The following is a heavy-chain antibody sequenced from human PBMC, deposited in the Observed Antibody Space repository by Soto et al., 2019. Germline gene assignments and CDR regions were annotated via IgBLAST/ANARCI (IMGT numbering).Heavy chain of an antibody. CDR1: GGSISKNGYS. V-gene: IGHV4-30-2*01. CDR2: IYHSGST. J-gene: IGHJ4*02. D-gene: IGHD4-17*01. Sequence: QLHLQESGSGLVKPSQTLSLTCAVSGGSISKNGYSWSWIRQPPRKGLEWIGYIYHSGSTYYNPSLKSPVSVSVDRSNNRFSRNLSSVTAADSAVYYCARPVTTGPVFAFWGQGTLVTVSS. CDR3: ARPVTTGPVFAF.